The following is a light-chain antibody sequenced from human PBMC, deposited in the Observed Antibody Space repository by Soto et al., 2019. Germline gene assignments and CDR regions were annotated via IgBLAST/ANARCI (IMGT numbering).Light chain of an antibody. Sequence: EIVLTQSPFTLSLSPVERATLSCIASQSVSSNYLAWYQQKPGQTPRLLIYGASTRATGTPDRFSGSGSGTDFTLTISRLEPEDSAVYYCQQYGSSPTWTFGQGTKVDIK. CDR2: GAS. J-gene: IGKJ1*01. CDR1: QSVSSNY. CDR3: QQYGSSPTWT. V-gene: IGKV3-20*01.